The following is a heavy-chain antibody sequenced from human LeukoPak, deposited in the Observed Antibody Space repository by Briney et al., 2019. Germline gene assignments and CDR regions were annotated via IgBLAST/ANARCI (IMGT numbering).Heavy chain of an antibody. V-gene: IGHV4-59*01. D-gene: IGHD6-19*01. J-gene: IGHJ4*02. Sequence: SETLSLTCTVSGGSISSYYWSWIRQPPGKGLEWIGYIYYSGSTNYNPSLKSRVTISVDTSKNQFSLKLSSVTAADTAVYYCARVSGWSNFDYWGQGTLVTVSS. CDR3: ARVSGWSNFDY. CDR2: IYYSGST. CDR1: GGSISSYY.